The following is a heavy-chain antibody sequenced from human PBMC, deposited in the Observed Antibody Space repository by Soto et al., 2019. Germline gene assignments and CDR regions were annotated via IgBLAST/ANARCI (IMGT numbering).Heavy chain of an antibody. CDR2: IYQSVIA. D-gene: IGHD3-22*01. CDR3: ARGSTDYSPYVDY. CDR1: CDSISSYS. J-gene: IGHJ4*02. V-gene: IGHV4-59*12. Sequence: PSETLSLTGTVSCDSISSYSWSWIRQAPGNGLYCLGYIYQSVIACXXPSLKIRXXISIDKSNNHXSLNLXSVTAAYTSFXYCARGSTDYSPYVDYWAQGTLVTVSS.